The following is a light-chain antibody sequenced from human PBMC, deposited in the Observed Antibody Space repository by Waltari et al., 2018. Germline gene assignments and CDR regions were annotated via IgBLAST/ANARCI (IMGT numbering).Light chain of an antibody. CDR2: EVT. CDR3: CSYAGSYTWV. V-gene: IGLV2-11*01. CDR1: THYLGSHNY. Sequence: SALTQPRPVSGSPGQSVTIPSTGPTHYLGSHNYVSWYQQHPGQAPKLIILEVTKRPSGVPDRLSGSKSGNTASLTISGLRAEDEAEYYCCSYAGSYTWVFGGGTKLTVV. J-gene: IGLJ3*02.